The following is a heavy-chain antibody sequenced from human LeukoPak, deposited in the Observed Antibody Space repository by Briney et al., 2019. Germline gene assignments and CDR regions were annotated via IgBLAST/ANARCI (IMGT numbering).Heavy chain of an antibody. CDR3: ARDPSPL. V-gene: IGHV4-39*06. J-gene: IGHJ4*02. CDR1: GGSITSSSYY. Sequence: SETLSLTCTVSGGSITSSSYYWGWIRQPPGKGPEWIGYIYYSGSTNYNPSLKSRVTISVDTSKNQFPLKLSSVTAADTAVYYCARDPSPLWGQGTLVTVSS. CDR2: IYYSGST.